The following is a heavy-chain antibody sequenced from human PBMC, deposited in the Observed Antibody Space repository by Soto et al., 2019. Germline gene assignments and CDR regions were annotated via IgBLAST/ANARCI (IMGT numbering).Heavy chain of an antibody. Sequence: VASVKVSCKASGYTFTSYGISWVRQAPGQGLEWMGWISAYSDDTNYAQILQGRVTMTTDTSTSTAYMELRSLRSDDTAVYYCARERRDAYNLFYGMDVWGQGTTVTVSS. CDR3: ARERRDAYNLFYGMDV. CDR1: GYTFTSYG. J-gene: IGHJ6*02. D-gene: IGHD1-1*01. CDR2: ISAYSDDT. V-gene: IGHV1-18*01.